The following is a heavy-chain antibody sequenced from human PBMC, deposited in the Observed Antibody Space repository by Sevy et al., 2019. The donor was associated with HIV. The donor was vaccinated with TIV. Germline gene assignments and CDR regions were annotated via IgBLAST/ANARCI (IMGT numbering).Heavy chain of an antibody. CDR3: ASQSLNCSGGSCYPGWFDP. V-gene: IGHV3-74*01. J-gene: IGHJ5*02. D-gene: IGHD2-15*01. CDR2: INSDGSST. Sequence: GGSLRLSCAASGFTFSSYWMHWVRQAPGKGLVWVSRINSDGSSTSYADSVKGRFTISRDKAKNTLYLQMNSLRAEDTAVYYCASQSLNCSGGSCYPGWFDPWGQGTLVTVSS. CDR1: GFTFSSYW.